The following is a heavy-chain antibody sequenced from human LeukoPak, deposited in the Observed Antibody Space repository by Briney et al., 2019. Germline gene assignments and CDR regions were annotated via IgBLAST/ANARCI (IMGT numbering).Heavy chain of an antibody. CDR3: AKDLVVTMIVVVTGFDY. Sequence: PGRSLRLSCAASGFTFSSYGMHWVRQAPGKGLEWVAVISYDGSNKYYADSVKGRFTISRDNSKNTLYLQVNSLRAEDTAVYYCAKDLVVTMIVVVTGFDYWGQGALVTVSS. J-gene: IGHJ4*02. CDR1: GFTFSSYG. CDR2: ISYDGSNK. V-gene: IGHV3-30*18. D-gene: IGHD3-22*01.